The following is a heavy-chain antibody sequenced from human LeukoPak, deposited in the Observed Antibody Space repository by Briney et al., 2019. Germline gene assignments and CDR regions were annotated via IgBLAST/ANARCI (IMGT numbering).Heavy chain of an antibody. V-gene: IGHV3-9*01. Sequence: GGSLRLSCAASGFTFDDYAMHWVRQGPGKGLEWVSGISWNSGSIGYADSVKGRFTISRDNAKNTLYLQMNSLRAEDTAVYYCVTRLALPYFDYWGQGTLVTVSS. D-gene: IGHD6-19*01. J-gene: IGHJ4*02. CDR3: VTRLALPYFDY. CDR1: GFTFDDYA. CDR2: ISWNSGSI.